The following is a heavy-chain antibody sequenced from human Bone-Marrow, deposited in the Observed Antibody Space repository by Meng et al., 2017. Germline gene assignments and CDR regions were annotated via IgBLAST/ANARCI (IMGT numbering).Heavy chain of an antibody. V-gene: IGHV3-33*08. CDR3: ARVSITMVRGVTTDAFDI. CDR1: GFTFSSYA. D-gene: IGHD3-10*01. CDR2: IWYDGSNK. Sequence: GESLKISCAASGFTFSSYAMHWVRQAPGKGLEWVAVIWYDGSNKYYVDSVKGRFTISRDNSKNTLYLQMNSLRAEDTAVYYCARVSITMVRGVTTDAFDIWGQGTMVTVSS. J-gene: IGHJ3*02.